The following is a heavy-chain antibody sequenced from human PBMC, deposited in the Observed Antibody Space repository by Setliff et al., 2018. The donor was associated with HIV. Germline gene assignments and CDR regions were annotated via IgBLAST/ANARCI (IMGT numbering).Heavy chain of an antibody. Sequence: ASVKVSCKASRYTFTGYYIHWVRQAPGEGLEWMGWINPDTGDTNYAQKFQGWVTMTRDTSISTAYMELSSLRSEDTAVYYCARGFSVYSSLDPLLNWFDPWGQGTLVTVSS. CDR3: ARGFSVYSSLDPLLNWFDP. CDR1: RYTFTGYY. J-gene: IGHJ5*02. CDR2: INPDTGDT. V-gene: IGHV1-2*04. D-gene: IGHD3-22*01.